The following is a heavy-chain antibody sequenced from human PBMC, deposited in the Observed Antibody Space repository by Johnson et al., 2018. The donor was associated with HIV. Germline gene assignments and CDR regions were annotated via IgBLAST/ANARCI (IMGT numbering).Heavy chain of an antibody. V-gene: IGHV3-33*06. CDR3: VKGMDSSSWYAFDI. J-gene: IGHJ3*02. Sequence: QVQLVESGGGVVQPGRSLRLSCAASGFTFNSYGMHWVRQAPGKGLEWVAVIWYDGSNKYYADSVKGRFTISRDNSKNTLYLQMNSLRAEDTAIYYCVKGMDSSSWYAFDIWGQGTMVTVSS. D-gene: IGHD6-13*01. CDR2: IWYDGSNK. CDR1: GFTFNSYG.